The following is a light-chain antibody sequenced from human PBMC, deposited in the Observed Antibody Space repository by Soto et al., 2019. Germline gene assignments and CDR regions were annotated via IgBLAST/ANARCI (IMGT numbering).Light chain of an antibody. CDR2: RSD. Sequence: QSVLTQPPSASGTPGQRVTISCSGSDSNIGRNVVHWYQQLPGTAPKLLVYRSDQRPSGVPDRFSGSKSDTSASLAISGLRPEDEADYYCAAWDDSLSGHYVFGTGTKVTVL. J-gene: IGLJ1*01. CDR3: AAWDDSLSGHYV. V-gene: IGLV1-47*01. CDR1: DSNIGRNV.